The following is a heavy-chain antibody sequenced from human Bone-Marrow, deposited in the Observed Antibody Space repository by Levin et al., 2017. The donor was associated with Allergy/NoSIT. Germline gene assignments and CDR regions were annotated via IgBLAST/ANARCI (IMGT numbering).Heavy chain of an antibody. CDR3: ASYHAPSSTYFDY. D-gene: IGHD1-14*01. J-gene: IGHJ4*02. CDR1: GFSFNNYG. Sequence: HPGGSLRLSCAASGFSFNNYGFHWVRQAPGKGLEWVALIWHDGYNEYYADSVKGRFSISRDTSENTVYLQMNSLRPEDTAVYYCASYHAPSSTYFDYWGQGTLVTVSS. CDR2: IWHDGYNE. V-gene: IGHV3-33*01.